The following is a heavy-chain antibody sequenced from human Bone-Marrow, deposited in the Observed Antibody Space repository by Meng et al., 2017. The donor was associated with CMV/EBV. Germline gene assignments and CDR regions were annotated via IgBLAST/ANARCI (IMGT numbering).Heavy chain of an antibody. V-gene: IGHV3-30*04. J-gene: IGHJ6*02. CDR2: ISYDGSNK. CDR3: AREGKGLDV. CDR1: GFTFSSYA. Sequence: GGSLRLSCAASGFTFSSYAMHWVRQAPGKGLEWVAVISYDGSNKYYADSVKGRFTISRDNSKNALYLQLNSLRAEDTAVYYCAREGKGLDVWGQGPTVTVSS.